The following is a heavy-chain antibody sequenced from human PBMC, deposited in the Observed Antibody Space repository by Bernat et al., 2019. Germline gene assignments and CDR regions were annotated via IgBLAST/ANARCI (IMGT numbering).Heavy chain of an antibody. CDR1: GFTFSSYG. J-gene: IGHJ4*02. Sequence: QVQLVESGGGVVQPGRSLRLSCAASGFTFSSYGMHWVHQAPGKGLEWVAVISYDGSNKYYADSVEGRFTISRDNSKNTLYLQMNSLRAEDTAVYYCAKDRDSGSYLYYFDYWGQGTLVTVSS. D-gene: IGHD1-26*01. CDR3: AKDRDSGSYLYYFDY. V-gene: IGHV3-30*18. CDR2: ISYDGSNK.